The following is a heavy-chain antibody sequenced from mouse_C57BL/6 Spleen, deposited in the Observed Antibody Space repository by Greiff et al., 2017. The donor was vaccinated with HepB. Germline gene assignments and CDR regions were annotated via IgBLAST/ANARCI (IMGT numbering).Heavy chain of an antibody. CDR3: ARSYYGSRAFDY. J-gene: IGHJ2*01. V-gene: IGHV1-64*01. CDR1: GYTFTSYW. Sequence: QVQLKQPGAELVKPGASVKLSCKASGYTFTSYWMHWVKQRPGQGLEWIGMIHPNSGSTNYNEKFKSKATLTVDKSSSTAYMQLSSLTSEDSAVYYCARSYYGSRAFDYWGQGTTLTVSS. CDR2: IHPNSGST. D-gene: IGHD1-1*01.